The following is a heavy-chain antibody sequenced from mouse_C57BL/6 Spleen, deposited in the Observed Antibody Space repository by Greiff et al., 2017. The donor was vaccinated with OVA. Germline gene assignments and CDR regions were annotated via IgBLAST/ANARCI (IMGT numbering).Heavy chain of an antibody. CDR2: LDPSDSET. V-gene: IGHV1-52*01. CDR1: GYTFPSYW. D-gene: IGHD2-1*01. Sequence: VQLQQPGAELVRPGSSVKLSCKASGYTFPSYWMHWVKPRPIPGLEWIGNLDPSDSETHSNPQFNDKATLTVDKSSSTAYMQLSSLTSEDSAVYYGARDYGNPTWYFDVWGTGTTVTVSS. CDR3: ARDYGNPTWYFDV. J-gene: IGHJ1*03.